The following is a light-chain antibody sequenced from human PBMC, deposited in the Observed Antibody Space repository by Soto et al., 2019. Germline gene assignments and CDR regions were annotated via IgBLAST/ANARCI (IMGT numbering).Light chain of an antibody. V-gene: IGKV1-5*03. Sequence: DIQMTQSPSTLSGSVGDRVTITCRASQTISSWLAWYQQKPGKAPKLLIYKASTLKSGVPSRFSGSGSGTEFTLTISSLQPEDFATYYCQQSYSTWWTFGQGTKVDI. CDR3: QQSYSTWWT. CDR2: KAS. J-gene: IGKJ1*01. CDR1: QTISSW.